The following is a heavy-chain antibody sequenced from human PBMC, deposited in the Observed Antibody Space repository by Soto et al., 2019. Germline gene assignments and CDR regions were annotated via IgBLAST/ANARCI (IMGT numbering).Heavy chain of an antibody. CDR2: ISWNSGTI. D-gene: IGHD3-22*01. V-gene: IGHV3-9*01. Sequence: PGGSLRLSCAASGFTFDDYAMHWVRQAPWKGLEWVSGISWNSGTIGYADSVKGRFTISRDNAKNSLYLQMNSLRNEDTALYYCTKGTWYYYDRSGYLDYWGQGTLVTVSS. J-gene: IGHJ4*02. CDR3: TKGTWYYYDRSGYLDY. CDR1: GFTFDDYA.